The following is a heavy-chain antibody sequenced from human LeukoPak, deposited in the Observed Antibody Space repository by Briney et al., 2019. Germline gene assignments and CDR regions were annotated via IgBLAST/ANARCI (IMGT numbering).Heavy chain of an antibody. CDR3: AKGGKWDVTPFDY. CDR1: RFMFNNYS. Sequence: GGSLRLSCAASRFMFNNYSMNWVRQAPGKGLEWVSTISGGGGSTYYADSVKGRFTISRDNSKNTLYLQVNSLRAEDTAVYYCAKGGKWDVTPFDYWGQGTLVTVPS. J-gene: IGHJ4*02. V-gene: IGHV3-23*01. D-gene: IGHD1-26*01. CDR2: ISGGGGST.